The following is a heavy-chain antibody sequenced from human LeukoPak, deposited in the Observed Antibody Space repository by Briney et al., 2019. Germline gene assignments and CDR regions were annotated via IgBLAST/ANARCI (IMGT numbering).Heavy chain of an antibody. J-gene: IGHJ6*02. Sequence: GGSLSLSCAGSGFTFSSYAMTWVRQAPGKGLGWVSGTRGSGGSTYYGDSVKGRFTLSRDNSKNTLYLQMNSLRAEDTAVYYCAKDSGDYGMDVWGQGTTVTVSS. CDR3: AKDSGDYGMDV. V-gene: IGHV3-23*01. CDR1: GFTFSSYA. D-gene: IGHD4-17*01. CDR2: TRGSGGST.